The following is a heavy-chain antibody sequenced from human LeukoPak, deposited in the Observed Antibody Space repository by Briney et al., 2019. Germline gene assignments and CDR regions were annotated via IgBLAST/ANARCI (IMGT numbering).Heavy chain of an antibody. CDR2: ISDSVAGT. V-gene: IGHV3-23*01. CDR1: GFTFSSYA. CDR3: AKDRGKYYGSGSYPYFDY. Sequence: GGSLRLSCAASGFTFSSYAMSWVRQAPGQGLEWVSSISDSVAGTYYTDSVKGRFAISRDNSKNTLYLQMNSLRAEDTAVYYCAKDRGKYYGSGSYPYFDYWGQGTLVTVSS. J-gene: IGHJ4*02. D-gene: IGHD3-10*01.